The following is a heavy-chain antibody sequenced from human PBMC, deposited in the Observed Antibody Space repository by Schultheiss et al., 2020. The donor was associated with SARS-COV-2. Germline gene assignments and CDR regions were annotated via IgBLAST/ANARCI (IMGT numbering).Heavy chain of an antibody. D-gene: IGHD2-15*01. J-gene: IGHJ6*03. Sequence: ASVKVSCKASGYGFTSYGISWMRQAPGQGLEWMGWISAYNGNTNYAQKLQGRVTMTTDTSTSTAYMELRSLRSDDTAVYYCARTGLLCSGGSCYTDYYYYMDVWGKGTTVTVSS. V-gene: IGHV1-18*01. CDR3: ARTGLLCSGGSCYTDYYYYMDV. CDR2: ISAYNGNT. CDR1: GYGFTSYG.